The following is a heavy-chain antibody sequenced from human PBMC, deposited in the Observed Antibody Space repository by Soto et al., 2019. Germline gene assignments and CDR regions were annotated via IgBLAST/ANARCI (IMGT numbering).Heavy chain of an antibody. V-gene: IGHV3-23*01. CDR1: GLTFSSYA. D-gene: IGHD6-13*01. J-gene: IGHJ4*02. Sequence: PGGSLRLSCAASGLTFSSYAMSWVRQAPGKGLEWVSAISGSGGSTYYADSVKGRFTISRDNSKNTLYLQMNSLRAEDTAVYYCANTLIAAAVVPFDYWGQGTLVTVSS. CDR3: ANTLIAAAVVPFDY. CDR2: ISGSGGST.